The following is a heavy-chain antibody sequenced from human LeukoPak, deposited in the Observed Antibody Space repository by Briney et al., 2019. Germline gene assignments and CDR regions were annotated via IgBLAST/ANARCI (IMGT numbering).Heavy chain of an antibody. V-gene: IGHV3-30*04. D-gene: IGHD6-25*01. CDR3: ARDPIAAEPDYFDY. J-gene: IGHJ4*02. CDR1: GFHFATYA. CDR2: ISDERNK. Sequence: PGGSLRLSCSASGFHFATYAMHWVRQAPGKGLEWVAVISDERNKFVADSVKGRFTISRDNFKNTLYLQMNSLRDEDTAIYYCARDPIAAEPDYFDYWGQGTLVTVSS.